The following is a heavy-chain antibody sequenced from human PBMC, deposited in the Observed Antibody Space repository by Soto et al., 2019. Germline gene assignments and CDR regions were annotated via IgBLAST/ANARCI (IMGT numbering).Heavy chain of an antibody. CDR2: IYPGDSDT. CDR1: GYRFPSYW. Sequence: GQAVKISCKGSGYRFPSYWSGWVRQMPGKGLEWMGIIYPGDSDTRYSPSFQGQVTISADKSISTAYLQWSSLKASDTAMYYCARLPTLYYYYGMDVWGQGNTVTGSS. CDR3: ARLPTLYYYYGMDV. V-gene: IGHV5-51*01. J-gene: IGHJ6*02.